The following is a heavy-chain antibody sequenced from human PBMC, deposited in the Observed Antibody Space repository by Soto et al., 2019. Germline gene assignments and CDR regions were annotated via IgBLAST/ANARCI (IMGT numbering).Heavy chain of an antibody. CDR2: IYYSGST. Sequence: QLQLQESGPGLVKPSETLSLTCTVSGGSISSSSYYWGWIRQPPGKGLEWIGSIYYSGSTYYNPSLKSRVTISVDTSKNQFSLKLSSVTAADTAVYYCARLGRDYDFWSGTFHFDYWGQGTLVTVSS. CDR1: GGSISSSSYY. V-gene: IGHV4-39*01. D-gene: IGHD3-3*01. CDR3: ARLGRDYDFWSGTFHFDY. J-gene: IGHJ4*02.